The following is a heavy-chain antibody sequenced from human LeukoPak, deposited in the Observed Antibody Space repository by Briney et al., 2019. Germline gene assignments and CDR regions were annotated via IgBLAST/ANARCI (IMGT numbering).Heavy chain of an antibody. CDR2: ISSNGGSK. J-gene: IGHJ4*02. D-gene: IGHD6-19*01. CDR1: GFTFGDYA. V-gene: IGHV3-9*01. Sequence: GGSLRLSCAASGFTFGDYAMHWVRQAPGKGLEWVSGISSNGGSKGYADSVKGRFTISRDNAKNPLYLQMNSLRAEDTALYYCAKTREGSGWYEAFDYWGQGTLVTVSS. CDR3: AKTREGSGWYEAFDY.